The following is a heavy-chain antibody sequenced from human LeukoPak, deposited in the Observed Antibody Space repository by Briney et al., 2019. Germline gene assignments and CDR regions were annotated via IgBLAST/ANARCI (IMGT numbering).Heavy chain of an antibody. CDR3: ARPAGYCSSTSCYAGYFDY. D-gene: IGHD2-2*01. CDR1: GYSFTNYW. Sequence: GESLKISCKGSGYSFTNYWIGWVRQMPGKGLEWMGIIYPGDSDTRYSPSFQGQVTISADKSISTAYLQWSSLKASDTAMYYCARPAGYCSSTSCYAGYFDYWGQGTLVTVSS. J-gene: IGHJ4*02. CDR2: IYPGDSDT. V-gene: IGHV5-51*01.